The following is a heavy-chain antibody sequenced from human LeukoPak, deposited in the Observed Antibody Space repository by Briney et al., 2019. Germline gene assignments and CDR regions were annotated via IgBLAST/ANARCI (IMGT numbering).Heavy chain of an antibody. CDR3: ARDFSFRY. V-gene: IGHV1-3*01. D-gene: IGHD2-15*01. CDR1: GNTFSGNA. J-gene: IGHJ4*02. Sequence: ASVKVSCRASGNTFSGNAMHWVRQAPGQWLEWMGWINAGNGNTKYSQKFQGRVTITRDTSASTAYMELSSLRSEDTAVYYCARDFSFRYWGQGTLVTVSS. CDR2: INAGNGNT.